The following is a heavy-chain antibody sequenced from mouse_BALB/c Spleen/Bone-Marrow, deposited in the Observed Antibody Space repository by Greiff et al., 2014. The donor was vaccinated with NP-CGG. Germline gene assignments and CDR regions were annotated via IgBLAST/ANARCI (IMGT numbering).Heavy chain of an antibody. J-gene: IGHJ3*01. V-gene: IGHV5-6-2*01. D-gene: IGHD2-4*01. Sequence: EVQGVESGGGLVKLGGSLKLSCAASGFTFSSYYMSWVRQTPEKRLELVAAINSNGGSTYYPATVKGRFTISRDNAKNTLYLQMSSLKSEDTALYYCARQPLYDYDSGFAYWGQGTLVTVSA. CDR1: GFTFSSYY. CDR3: ARQPLYDYDSGFAY. CDR2: INSNGGST.